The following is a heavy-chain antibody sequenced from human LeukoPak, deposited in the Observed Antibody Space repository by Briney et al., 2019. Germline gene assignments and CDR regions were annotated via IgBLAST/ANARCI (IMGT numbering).Heavy chain of an antibody. Sequence: PSETLSLTCTVSGASISSYYWSWIWQPPGKGLEWIGYIFYRGATHYNPSLKSRVTISVDTSKNQFSLRLTSVTAADTAVYYCASGPYPAAGTDHQFDYWGQGILVTVFS. V-gene: IGHV4-59*01. CDR2: IFYRGAT. D-gene: IGHD6-13*01. CDR3: ASGPYPAAGTDHQFDY. CDR1: GASISSYY. J-gene: IGHJ4*02.